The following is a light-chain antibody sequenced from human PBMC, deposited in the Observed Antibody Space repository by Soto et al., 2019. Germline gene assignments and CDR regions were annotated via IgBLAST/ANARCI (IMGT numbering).Light chain of an antibody. CDR2: EVS. J-gene: IGLJ1*01. Sequence: QSALTQPASVSRSPGQSITISCTGTSSDVGGYNYVSWYQQHPGKAPKLMIYEVSNRPSGVSNRFSGSKSGNTASLTISGLLAEDDADYYCSSYTSSSTPYVFGTGTKVTVL. CDR3: SSYTSSSTPYV. V-gene: IGLV2-14*01. CDR1: SSDVGGYNY.